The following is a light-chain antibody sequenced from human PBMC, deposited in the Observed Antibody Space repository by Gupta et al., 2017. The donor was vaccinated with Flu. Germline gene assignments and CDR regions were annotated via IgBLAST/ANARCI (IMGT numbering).Light chain of an antibody. V-gene: IGKV2-28*01. CDR1: QSLLHSDGFHY. CDR3: MQALQTWT. J-gene: IGKJ1*01. CDR2: WGS. Sequence: DIVMTQSPLSLPVTPGEPASISCRSSQSLLHSDGFHYLEWYLQKPGQSPQLLIYWGSYRASGVPDRFSGSGSGTDFTLKISRVEADDVGVYYCMQALQTWTFGQGIKVEIK.